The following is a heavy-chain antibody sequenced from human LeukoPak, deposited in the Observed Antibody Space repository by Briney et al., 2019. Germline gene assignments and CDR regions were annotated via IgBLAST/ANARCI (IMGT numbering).Heavy chain of an antibody. Sequence: GXSLSNYWMSWVRQAPGKGLEXGANINQDGSDKYYVDSVMGRFTISKDNAKNSVYLQMNSLRPEDTAIYYCAWYGVTHGLDVWGQGTTVTVSS. CDR1: GXSLSNYW. V-gene: IGHV3-7*01. CDR2: INQDGSDK. CDR3: AWYGVTHGLDV. J-gene: IGHJ6*02. D-gene: IGHD3-10*01.